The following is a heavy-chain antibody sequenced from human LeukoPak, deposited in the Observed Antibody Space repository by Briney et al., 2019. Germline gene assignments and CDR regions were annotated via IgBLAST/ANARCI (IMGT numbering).Heavy chain of an antibody. CDR2: IYTSGST. J-gene: IGHJ2*01. V-gene: IGHV4-61*02. D-gene: IGHD3-22*01. CDR3: ARDIGLYYYDSSGYNWYFDL. CDR1: GGSISSGSYY. Sequence: PSETLSLTCTVSGGSISSGSYYWSWIRQPAGKGLEWIGRIYTSGSTNYNPSLKSRVTISVDTSKNQFSLKLSSVTAADTAVYYCARDIGLYYYDSSGYNWYFDLWDRGTLVTVSS.